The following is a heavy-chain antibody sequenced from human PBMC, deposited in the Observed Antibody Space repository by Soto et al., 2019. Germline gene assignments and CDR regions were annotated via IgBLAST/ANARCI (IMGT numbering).Heavy chain of an antibody. CDR2: IYYSGST. CDR1: GGSISSYY. CDR3: AREWGATFDY. V-gene: IGHV4-59*01. Sequence: QVQLQESGPGLVKPSEPLSLTCTVSGGSISSYYCSWIRQPPGKGLEWIGYIYYSGSTNYNPSLKSLVTISVYTSQNQLSVKLSSVTAADTAVYYCAREWGATFDYWGQGTLVTVSS. D-gene: IGHD3-16*01. J-gene: IGHJ4*02.